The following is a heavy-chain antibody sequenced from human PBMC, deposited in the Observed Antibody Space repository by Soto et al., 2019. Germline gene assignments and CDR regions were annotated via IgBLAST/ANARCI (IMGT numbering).Heavy chain of an antibody. D-gene: IGHD3-16*01. V-gene: IGHV4-59*01. J-gene: IGHJ4*02. CDR3: ARGWGYFDY. Sequence: SETLSLTCTVSGGSISTYYWSWIRQPPWTGLEWIGFIYYSGNTNYNPSLKSRVTISVDTSRNQFSLNLSSVTAADTAVYYCARGWGYFDYWGQGTLVTVS. CDR1: GGSISTYY. CDR2: IYYSGNT.